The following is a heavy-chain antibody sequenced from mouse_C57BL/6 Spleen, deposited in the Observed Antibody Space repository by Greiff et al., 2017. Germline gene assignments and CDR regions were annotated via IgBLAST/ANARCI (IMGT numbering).Heavy chain of an antibody. J-gene: IGHJ4*01. V-gene: IGHV1-69*01. D-gene: IGHD4-1*01. Sequence: QVQLQQPGAELVMPGASVKLSCKASGYTFTSYWMHWVKQRPGQGLEWIGEIDPSDSYTNYNQKFKGKSTLTVDKSSSTAYMQLSSLTSEDSAVYYCARRATGTRYYAMDCWGKGTSVTVSS. CDR3: ARRATGTRYYAMDC. CDR2: IDPSDSYT. CDR1: GYTFTSYW.